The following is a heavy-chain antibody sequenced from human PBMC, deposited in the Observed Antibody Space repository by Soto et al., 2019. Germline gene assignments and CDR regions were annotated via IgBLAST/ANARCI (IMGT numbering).Heavy chain of an antibody. CDR3: ARGEWDV. V-gene: IGHV3-48*01. J-gene: IGHJ6*04. Sequence: GGSLRLSCAASTFTFSNYNMNWVRQAPGKGLEWVSYISSYSSTIYYADSVKGRFTISRDNAKNSLYLQMNSLRAEDTAVYYCARGEWDVWGKGTTVTVSS. CDR1: TFTFSNYN. CDR2: ISSYSSTI.